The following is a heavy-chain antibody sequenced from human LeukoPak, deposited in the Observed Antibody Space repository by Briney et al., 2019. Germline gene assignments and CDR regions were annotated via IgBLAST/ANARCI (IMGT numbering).Heavy chain of an antibody. CDR3: ARRYSGYGRFDY. V-gene: IGHV1-2*02. CDR1: GYTFTGYY. J-gene: IGHJ4*02. D-gene: IGHD5-12*01. Sequence: ASVKVSCKASGYTFTGYYMHWVRQAPGQGLERMGWINPNSGGTNYAQKFQGRVTMTRDTSISTAYMELSRLRSDDTAVYYCARRYSGYGRFDYWGQGTLVTVSS. CDR2: INPNSGGT.